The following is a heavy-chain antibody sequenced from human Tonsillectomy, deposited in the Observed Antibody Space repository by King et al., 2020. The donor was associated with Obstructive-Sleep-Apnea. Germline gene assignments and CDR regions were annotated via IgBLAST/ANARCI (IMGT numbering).Heavy chain of an antibody. D-gene: IGHD2-15*01. J-gene: IGHJ4*02. V-gene: IGHV3-30*03. CDR1: GFTFSSYG. CDR2: ISYDGSNK. Sequence: VQLVESGGGVVQPGRSLRLSCAASGFTFSSYGMHWVRQAPDKGLEWVAVISYDGSNKYYADSVKGRFTISRDKSKNTLYLQMNSLRAEDTAVYYCARGFGYCSGGSCYYYFDYWGQGTLVTVSS. CDR3: ARGFGYCSGGSCYYYFDY.